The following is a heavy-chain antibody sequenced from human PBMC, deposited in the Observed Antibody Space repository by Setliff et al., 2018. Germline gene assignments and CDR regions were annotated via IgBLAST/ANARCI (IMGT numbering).Heavy chain of an antibody. CDR3: ARINFYVSSGYYYASDN. CDR2: INNYNFNT. V-gene: IGHV1-18*01. J-gene: IGHJ4*02. Sequence: PGESLKVSCKTSGYSFTDYGIAWVRQAPGQGLEWMGWINNYNFNTNYAQKLQGRVTMTTDTSTSTAYMELRSLRPDDTAVYYCARINFYVSSGYYYASDNWGQGTLVTVSS. D-gene: IGHD3-22*01. CDR1: GYSFTDYG.